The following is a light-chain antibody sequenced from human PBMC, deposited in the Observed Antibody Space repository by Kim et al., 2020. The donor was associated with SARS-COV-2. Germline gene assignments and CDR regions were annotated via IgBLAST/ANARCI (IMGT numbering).Light chain of an antibody. V-gene: IGLV3-1*01. Sequence: SYELTQPPSVSVSPGQTASITCSGGKLGDKYACWYQQKPGQSPVLVIYQDSKRPSGIPERFSGSNSGNTATLTISGTQAMDEADYYCQAWDSSVVFGGGTQLTVL. CDR2: QDS. CDR1: KLGDKY. J-gene: IGLJ2*01. CDR3: QAWDSSVV.